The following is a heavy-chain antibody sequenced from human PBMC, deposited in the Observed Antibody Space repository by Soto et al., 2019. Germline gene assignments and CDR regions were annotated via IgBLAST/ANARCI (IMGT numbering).Heavy chain of an antibody. CDR1: SGSISGSTNS. CDR3: TRGGSGLAF. Sequence: SETLSLACTVSSGSISGSTNSWGWIRQPPGKGLEWLATIYYSGTTYYNPSLKSRVAISIDTSNNQFSLRLGSVTAADTAVYYCTRGGSGLAFWGQGTLVTVS. CDR2: IYYSGTT. J-gene: IGHJ4*02. D-gene: IGHD6-19*01. V-gene: IGHV4-39*01.